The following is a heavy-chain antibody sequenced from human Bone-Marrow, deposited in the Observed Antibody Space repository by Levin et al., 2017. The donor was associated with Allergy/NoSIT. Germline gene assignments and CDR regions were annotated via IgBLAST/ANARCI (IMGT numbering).Heavy chain of an antibody. CDR2: IYFDGSKT. Sequence: RPGGSLRLSCAASGFPFSAYGMHWIRQGPGKGLEWVAFIYFDGSKTYYADSVEGRFTISRDNSKNTVYLQMDSLSGDDTAMYYCARDRSGNYFYFWGQGTQVTVSS. V-gene: IGHV3-33*01. D-gene: IGHD2/OR15-2a*01. J-gene: IGHJ4*02. CDR3: ARDRSGNYFYF. CDR1: GFPFSAYG.